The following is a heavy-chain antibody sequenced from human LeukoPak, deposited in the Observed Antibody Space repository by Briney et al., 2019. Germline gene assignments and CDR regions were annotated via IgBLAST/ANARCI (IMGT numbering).Heavy chain of an antibody. Sequence: SGGSLRLSCAASGFTVSSNYMSWVRQAPGKGLEWVSVIYSGGSTYYADSVKGRFTISRDNSKNTLYLQMNSLRAEDTAVYHCARYGSGWYGGAFDYWGQGTLVTVSS. D-gene: IGHD6-19*01. CDR3: ARYGSGWYGGAFDY. V-gene: IGHV3-66*01. CDR2: IYSGGST. CDR1: GFTVSSNY. J-gene: IGHJ4*02.